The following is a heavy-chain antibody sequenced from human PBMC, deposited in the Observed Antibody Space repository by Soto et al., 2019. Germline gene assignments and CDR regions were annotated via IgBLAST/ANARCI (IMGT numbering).Heavy chain of an antibody. J-gene: IGHJ4*02. V-gene: IGHV1-46*01. D-gene: IGHD6-19*01. Sequence: ASVKVSCKASGYTFTSYYMHWVRQAPGQGLEWMGMINPGGGSTRYAQKFQGRVAMTRYTSASTAYMEVSSLRSEDTAVYYCARDLSAHTTGWYYFDYWGQGTLVTSPQ. CDR1: GYTFTSYY. CDR3: ARDLSAHTTGWYYFDY. CDR2: INPGGGST.